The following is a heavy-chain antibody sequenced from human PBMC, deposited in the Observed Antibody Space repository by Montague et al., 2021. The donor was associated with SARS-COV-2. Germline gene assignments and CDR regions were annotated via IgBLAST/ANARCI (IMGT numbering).Heavy chain of an antibody. J-gene: IGHJ6*02. V-gene: IGHV3-33*01. CDR1: GFTFSSYG. CDR3: ARVSSYYGMDV. Sequence: SLRLSCLASGFTFSSYGMHWVRQAPGKGLEWVAVIWYDGSNKYYXDSVKGRFTISRDNSKNTLYLQMNSLRAEDTAVYYCARVSSYYGMDVWGQGTTVTVSS. CDR2: IWYDGSNK.